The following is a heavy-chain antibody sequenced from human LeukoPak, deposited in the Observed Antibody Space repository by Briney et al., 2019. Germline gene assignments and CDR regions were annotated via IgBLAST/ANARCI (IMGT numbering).Heavy chain of an antibody. Sequence: GGSLRLSCAASGFTFSSYAMRWVRQAPGKGLEWVAVILYDGSNKYYADSVKGRFTISRDNSKNTLYLQMNSLRAEDTAVYYCASSLGSGSYFYYFDYWGQGTLVTVSS. J-gene: IGHJ4*02. CDR3: ASSLGSGSYFYYFDY. D-gene: IGHD1-26*01. V-gene: IGHV3-30*04. CDR1: GFTFSSYA. CDR2: ILYDGSNK.